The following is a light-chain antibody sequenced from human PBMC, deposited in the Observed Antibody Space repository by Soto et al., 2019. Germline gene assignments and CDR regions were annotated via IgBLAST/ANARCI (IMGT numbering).Light chain of an antibody. CDR2: EVN. V-gene: IGLV2-14*01. J-gene: IGLJ3*02. Sequence: QSALTQPASVSGSPGQSITISCAGTSSDVGGYKYVSWYQQHPGKVPKLMIYEVNYRPSGVSDRFSGSKSGNTASLTISGLQAEDEADYYCSSYTTSSTQVFGGGTKLTVL. CDR3: SSYTTSSTQV. CDR1: SSDVGGYKY.